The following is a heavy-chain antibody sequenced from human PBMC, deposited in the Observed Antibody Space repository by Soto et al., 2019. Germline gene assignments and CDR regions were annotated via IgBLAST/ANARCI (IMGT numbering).Heavy chain of an antibody. CDR2: IWFDGSNK. CDR3: ARQVGSTRYYFDR. CDR1: GFTFSSHG. D-gene: IGHD1-26*01. V-gene: IGHV3-33*01. J-gene: IGHJ4*02. Sequence: QVQLVESGGGVVQPGRSLRLSCAASGFTFSSHGMHWVRQAPGKGLEWVAVIWFDGSNKYYADAVKGRFTISRDNSKNPVYLQMNSLRAEDTAVYYCARQVGSTRYYFDRWGQGTLVTVSS.